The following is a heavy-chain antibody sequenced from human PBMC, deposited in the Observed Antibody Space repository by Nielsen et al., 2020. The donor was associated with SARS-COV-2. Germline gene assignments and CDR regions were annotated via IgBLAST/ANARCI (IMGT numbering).Heavy chain of an antibody. CDR2: INPNSGGT. J-gene: IGHJ2*01. V-gene: IGHV1-2*02. D-gene: IGHD4/OR15-4a*01. CDR3: ARDPTMTMTWYFDF. CDR1: GYTFTGYY. Sequence: ASVKVSCKASGYTFTGYYIHWVRQAPGQGLEWMGWINPNSGGTNYAQKFQGRVTLTRDTSINTAYMELGGLRSDDTAVYYCARDPTMTMTWYFDFWGRGNLVTVSS.